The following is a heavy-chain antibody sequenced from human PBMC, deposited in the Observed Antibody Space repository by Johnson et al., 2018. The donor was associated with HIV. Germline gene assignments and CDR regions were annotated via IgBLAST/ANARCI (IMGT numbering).Heavy chain of an antibody. D-gene: IGHD2-15*01. V-gene: IGHV3-30*02. J-gene: IGHJ3*01. Sequence: VLLLESGGGVVPPGWSLRLSCAVSGFTFSGYGMHWVRQTPGKGLEWVAFIRHDGNNKYYAESMKGRLIISRDNSKNMLYLEMQSLTSEDTAVYYCARGHSWPKSGFDFWGQGTMVTVSS. CDR1: GFTFSGYG. CDR2: IRHDGNNK. CDR3: ARGHSWPKSGFDF.